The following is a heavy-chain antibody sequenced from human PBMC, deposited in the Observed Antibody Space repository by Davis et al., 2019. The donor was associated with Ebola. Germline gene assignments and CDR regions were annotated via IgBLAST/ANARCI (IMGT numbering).Heavy chain of an antibody. CDR3: ARRNYYASSVDYFFDY. CDR1: GFTFTKYC. V-gene: IGHV5-51*01. CDR2: IYPGDSNT. D-gene: IGHD3-22*01. Sequence: GESLKISCKASGFTFTKYCIAWVRQMPGKGLEWMGIIYPGDSNTRYSPSFQGQVTISADKSINTAYLQWSSLKASDTAMYYCARRNYYASSVDYFFDYWGQGTPLTVSS. J-gene: IGHJ4*02.